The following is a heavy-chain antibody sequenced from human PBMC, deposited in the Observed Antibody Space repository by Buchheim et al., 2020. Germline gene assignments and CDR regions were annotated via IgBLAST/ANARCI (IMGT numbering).Heavy chain of an antibody. V-gene: IGHV4-34*01. D-gene: IGHD3-9*01. CDR3: ARSLQLRYFDWSRGYFDY. Sequence: QVQLQQWGAGLLKPSETLSLTCAVYGGSFSGYYWSWIRQPPGKGLEWIGEINHSGSTNYNPSLKSRVTISVDTSKNQFSLKLSSVTAADTAVYYCARSLQLRYFDWSRGYFDYWGQGTL. J-gene: IGHJ4*02. CDR2: INHSGST. CDR1: GGSFSGYY.